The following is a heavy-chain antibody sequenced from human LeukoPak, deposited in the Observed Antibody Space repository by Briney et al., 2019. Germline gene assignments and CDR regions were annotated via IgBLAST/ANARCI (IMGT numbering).Heavy chain of an antibody. CDR2: INWNGGSK. J-gene: IGHJ4*02. D-gene: IGHD4-23*01. V-gene: IGHV3-20*04. CDR1: GFTFDDYG. CDR3: APIGNSPLFDY. Sequence: GGSLRLSCAASGFTFDDYGMSWVRQAPGKGLEWVSGINWNGGSKGYADSVKGRFTISRDNDKNSLYLQMNSLRAEDTALYYCAPIGNSPLFDYWGQGTLVTVSS.